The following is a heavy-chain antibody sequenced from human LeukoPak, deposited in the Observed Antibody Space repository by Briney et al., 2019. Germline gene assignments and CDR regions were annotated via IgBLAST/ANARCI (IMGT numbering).Heavy chain of an antibody. CDR2: ISSSSYI. J-gene: IGHJ4*02. D-gene: IGHD6-13*01. V-gene: IGHV3-21*01. CDR1: GFTFSSYS. Sequence: GGSLRLSCAASGFTFSSYSMNWVRQAPGKGLEWVSSISSSSYIYYADSVKGRFTISRDNAKNSLYLQMNSLRAEDTAVYYCVRYSSSWRAYDYWGQGTLVTVSS. CDR3: VRYSSSWRAYDY.